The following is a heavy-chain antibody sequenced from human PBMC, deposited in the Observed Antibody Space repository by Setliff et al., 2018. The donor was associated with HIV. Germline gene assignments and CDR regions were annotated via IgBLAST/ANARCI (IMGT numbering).Heavy chain of an antibody. Sequence: PGGSLRLSCAASGFTFRTHEMNWVRQAPGKGLEWVSYITGSGTTIYYADSGKGRFTISRDNAKNSPHLQMNSLRVEDTAVYYCARDEPTGGIDYWGQGTLVTVSS. CDR1: GFTFRTHE. V-gene: IGHV3-48*03. CDR2: ITGSGTTI. J-gene: IGHJ4*02. D-gene: IGHD3-10*01. CDR3: ARDEPTGGIDY.